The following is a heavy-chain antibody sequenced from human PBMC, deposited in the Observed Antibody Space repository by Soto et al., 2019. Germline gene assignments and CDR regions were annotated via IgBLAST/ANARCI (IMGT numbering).Heavy chain of an antibody. CDR2: TYYRSKWYN. CDR3: ARGWIPGGLYQLLPFDY. J-gene: IGHJ4*02. V-gene: IGHV6-1*01. D-gene: IGHD2-2*01. CDR1: GDSVSSNSAA. Sequence: SQTLSLTCAISGDSVSSNSAAWNWIRQSPSRGLEWLGRTYYRSKWYNDYAVSVKSRITINPDTSKNQFSLQLNSVTPEDTAVYYCARGWIPGGLYQLLPFDYWGQGTLVTVSS.